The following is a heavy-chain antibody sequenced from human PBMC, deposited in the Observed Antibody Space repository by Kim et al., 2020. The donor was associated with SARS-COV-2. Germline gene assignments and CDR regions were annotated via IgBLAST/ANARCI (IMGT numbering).Heavy chain of an antibody. V-gene: IGHV1-18*01. Sequence: ASVKVSCTASGYTFTNYGISWVRQAPGQGLEWMGRIGAYNGNTNYARYLQGRVTMTIDTSTSTAYMELRSLGSDDTAVYFCVREGYCSSASCYEYNNYYYYGIAVWGQGPTVTVSS. CDR1: GYTFTNYG. D-gene: IGHD2-2*01. CDR2: IGAYNGNT. J-gene: IGHJ6*02. CDR3: VREGYCSSASCYEYNNYYYYGIAV.